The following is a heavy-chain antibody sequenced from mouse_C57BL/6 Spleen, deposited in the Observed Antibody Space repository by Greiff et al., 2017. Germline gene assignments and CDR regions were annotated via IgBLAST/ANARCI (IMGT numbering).Heavy chain of an antibody. CDR3: ARHDGYFADY. D-gene: IGHD2-3*01. CDR2: ISSGGSYT. V-gene: IGHV5-6*01. J-gene: IGHJ2*01. Sequence: EVKLVESGGDLVKPGGSLKLSCAASGFTFSSYGMSWVRQTPDKRLEWVATISSGGSYTYYPDSVKGRFTISRDNAKNTLYLQMSSLKSEDTAMYYGARHDGYFADYWGQGTTLTVSS. CDR1: GFTFSSYG.